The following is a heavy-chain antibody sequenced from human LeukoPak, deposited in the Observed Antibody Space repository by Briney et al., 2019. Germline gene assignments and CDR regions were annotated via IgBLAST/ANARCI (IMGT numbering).Heavy chain of an antibody. V-gene: IGHV3-48*01. CDR3: ATRGGYSSSYRGDY. CDR1: GFTFSSYS. J-gene: IGHJ4*02. CDR2: ISSSSSTI. D-gene: IGHD6-6*01. Sequence: GGSLRLSCAASGFTFSSYSMNWVRQAPGEGLEWVSYISSSSSTIYYADSVKGRFTISRDNAKNSLYLQMNSLRAEDTAVYYCATRGGYSSSYRGDYWGQGTLVTVSS.